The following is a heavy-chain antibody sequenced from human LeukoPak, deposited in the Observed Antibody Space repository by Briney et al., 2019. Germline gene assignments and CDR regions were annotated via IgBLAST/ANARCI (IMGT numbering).Heavy chain of an antibody. D-gene: IGHD3-22*01. V-gene: IGHV3-53*01. CDR1: GFTVSSNN. J-gene: IGHJ4*02. CDR3: AKEPAYYYDSSGYYVQ. Sequence: GGSLRLSCAASGFTVSSNNMNWVRQAPGKGLEWVSVIYSDGKTYYADSVKGRFTISRDNSKNTLYLQMNSLRAEDTAVYYRAKEPAYYYDSSGYYVQWGQGTLVTVSS. CDR2: IYSDGKT.